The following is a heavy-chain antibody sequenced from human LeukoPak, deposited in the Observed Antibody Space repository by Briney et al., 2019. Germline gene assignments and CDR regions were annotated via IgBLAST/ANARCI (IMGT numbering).Heavy chain of an antibody. J-gene: IGHJ4*02. D-gene: IGHD6-13*01. Sequence: GRSLRLSCAASGFTFRSYGMHWVRQAPRKGLEWVAVISYDGSNKYYADSVKGRFTISRDNSKNTLYLQMNSLRAEDTAVYYCATARQYSNSWYSDYWGQGTLVTVSS. CDR1: GFTFRSYG. V-gene: IGHV3-30*03. CDR2: ISYDGSNK. CDR3: ATARQYSNSWYSDY.